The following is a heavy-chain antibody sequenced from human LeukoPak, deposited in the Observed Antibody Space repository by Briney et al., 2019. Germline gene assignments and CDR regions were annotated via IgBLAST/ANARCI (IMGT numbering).Heavy chain of an antibody. D-gene: IGHD4-17*01. CDR1: GYTFTSYG. V-gene: IGHV1-18*01. CDR3: ARDRVHTVTSHDDAFDI. CDR2: ISAYNGNT. Sequence: ASVKVSCKASGYTFTSYGISWVRQAPGQGLEWMGWISAYNGNTNYAQKLQGRVTMTTDTSTSTAYMELRSLRSEDTAVYYCARDRVHTVTSHDDAFDIWGQGTMVTVSS. J-gene: IGHJ3*02.